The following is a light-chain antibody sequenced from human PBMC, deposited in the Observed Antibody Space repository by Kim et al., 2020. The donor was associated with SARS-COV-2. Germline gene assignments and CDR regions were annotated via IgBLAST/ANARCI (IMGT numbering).Light chain of an antibody. Sequence: SSELTQDPAVSVALGQTVRITCQGDSLRSYYATWYQQKPGQAPIVVIYGKNNRPSGIPDRFSGSSSGNTASLTITGTQAGDEADYYCNSRDSNDNVLFGG. CDR1: SLRSYY. CDR3: NSRDSNDNVL. J-gene: IGLJ2*01. V-gene: IGLV3-19*01. CDR2: GKN.